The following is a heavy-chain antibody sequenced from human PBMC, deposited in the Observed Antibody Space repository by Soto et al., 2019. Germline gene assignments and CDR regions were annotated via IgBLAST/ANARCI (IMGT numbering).Heavy chain of an antibody. CDR1: GDSISSDKW. Sequence: QVQLQESGPGLVKPSGTLSLTCAVSGDSISSDKWWSWVRQPPGMGLEWIGEIHHSGRTNYNPSLXGRVTILVEKSKNQVSLELSSMTAADTAVYYCARGGDWQFDYWGQGTLVTVSS. J-gene: IGHJ4*02. CDR2: IHHSGRT. CDR3: ARGGDWQFDY. V-gene: IGHV4-4*02. D-gene: IGHD2-21*02.